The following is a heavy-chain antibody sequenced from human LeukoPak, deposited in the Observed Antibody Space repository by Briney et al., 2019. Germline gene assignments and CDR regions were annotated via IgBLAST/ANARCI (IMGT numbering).Heavy chain of an antibody. CDR1: GFTFSNYW. CDR3: AREGGYSGYDYWYYFDY. D-gene: IGHD5-12*01. Sequence: GGSLRLSCAASGFTFSNYWMSWVRQAPGKGLEWVANIKQDESERHYVDSAAGRFTISRDNAKNSLYLQMNSLRAEDTALYYCAREGGYSGYDYWYYFDYWGQGTLVTVSS. CDR2: IKQDESER. V-gene: IGHV3-7*03. J-gene: IGHJ4*02.